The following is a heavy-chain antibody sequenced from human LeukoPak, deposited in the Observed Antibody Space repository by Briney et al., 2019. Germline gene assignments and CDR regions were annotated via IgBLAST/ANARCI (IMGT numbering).Heavy chain of an antibody. Sequence: PSETLSLTCTVSGGSIRPYYWSWMRQPPGKGPEYVGYIFHTGGTNYNPSLGSRVTVSLDTSKNQFSLKLSSVTAADTAVYYCARHWSHSVAQFGRSYWFDPWGQGTLVTVSS. CDR1: GGSIRPYY. CDR3: ARHWSHSVAQFGRSYWFDP. CDR2: IFHTGGT. J-gene: IGHJ5*02. V-gene: IGHV4-59*08. D-gene: IGHD2-15*01.